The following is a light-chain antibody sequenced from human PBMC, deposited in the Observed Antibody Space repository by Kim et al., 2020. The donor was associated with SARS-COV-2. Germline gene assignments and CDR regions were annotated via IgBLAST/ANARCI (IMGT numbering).Light chain of an antibody. CDR3: KQLNSYTRT. Sequence: DIQLTQSPSFLSASLGDRVTITCRASQCISSYLAWYQQKPGKAPKLLIYAASTLQSGVPSRFSGSGSGTEFTLTISSLQPEDFATYYCKQLNSYTRTFGQGTKLEI. CDR1: QCISSY. V-gene: IGKV1-9*01. J-gene: IGKJ2*01. CDR2: AAS.